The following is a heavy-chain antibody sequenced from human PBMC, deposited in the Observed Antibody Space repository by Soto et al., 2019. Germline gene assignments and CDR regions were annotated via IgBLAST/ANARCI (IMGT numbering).Heavy chain of an antibody. CDR1: GDSVSSGSSY. D-gene: IGHD1-1*01. J-gene: IGHJ5*02. V-gene: IGHV4-61*03. CDR3: ARGSNYHWNWFDP. CDR2: IYNRGST. Sequence: PSETLSLTCTVSGDSVSSGSSYWTWIRQPPGKGLEWIGYIYNRGSTNYNPPLKSRVTISRDMSKNHFSLKLSSVTAADTAVYYCARGSNYHWNWFDPWGQGTLVTVSS.